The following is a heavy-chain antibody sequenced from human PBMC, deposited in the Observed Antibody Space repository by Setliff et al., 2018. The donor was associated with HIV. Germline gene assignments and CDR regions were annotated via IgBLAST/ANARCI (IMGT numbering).Heavy chain of an antibody. J-gene: IGHJ6*03. CDR2: INHSGST. CDR1: GGSFTDIGGSFTDYY. V-gene: IGHV4-34*01. D-gene: IGHD6-13*01. Sequence: PSETLSLTCAVFGGSFTDIGGSFTDYYWIWIRQPPGKGLEWIGEINHSGSTDYNSSLRSRVTISVDTSKNQISLKLTSVTAADTAVYYCAGGEVRSRYVSSRAPFYHYYYYMDVWGKGTTVTVSS. CDR3: AGGEVRSRYVSSRAPFYHYYYYMDV.